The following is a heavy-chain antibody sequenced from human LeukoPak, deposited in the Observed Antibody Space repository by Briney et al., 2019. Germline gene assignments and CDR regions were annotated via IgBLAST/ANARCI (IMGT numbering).Heavy chain of an antibody. J-gene: IGHJ4*02. D-gene: IGHD3-22*01. CDR3: ARPPSTYDSSGLDY. V-gene: IGHV1-18*01. CDR2: ISAYNGNT. CDR1: GYTFTSYG. Sequence: ASVKVSCKASGYTFTSYGISWVRQAPGQGLEGMGWISAYNGNTNYAQKLQGRVTMTTDTSTSTAYLQMRSLRSDDTAVYYCARPPSTYDSSGLDYWGQGTLVTVSS.